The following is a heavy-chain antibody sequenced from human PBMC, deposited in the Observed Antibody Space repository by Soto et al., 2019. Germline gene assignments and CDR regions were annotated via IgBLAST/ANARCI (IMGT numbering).Heavy chain of an antibody. J-gene: IGHJ6*02. D-gene: IGHD6-6*01. CDR3: ARGSSIAGLYYGMDV. CDR1: GGSISSGGYY. CDR2: NYYSGIT. Sequence: QLQLQESGPGLVKPSQTLSLTCTVSGGSISSGGYYWTWIRQHPGKGLEWIGYNYYSGITYYNPSLRSRVTISLSTSKPQFSLKLSSVTAAAMAVYYCARGSSIAGLYYGMDVWGQGTTVTVSS. V-gene: IGHV4-31*03.